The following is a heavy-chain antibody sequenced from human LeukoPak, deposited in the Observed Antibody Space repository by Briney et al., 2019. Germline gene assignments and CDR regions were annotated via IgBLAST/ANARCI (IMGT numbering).Heavy chain of an antibody. CDR2: IIPIFGTA. CDR3: ARELLDSNYVPLIDAFDI. CDR1: GGTFSSYA. V-gene: IGHV1-69*05. J-gene: IGHJ3*02. D-gene: IGHD4-11*01. Sequence: GASVKVSCKASGGTFSSYAISWVRQAPGQGLEWMGGIIPIFGTANYAQKFQGRVTITTDESTSTAYMELSSLRSEDTAVYYCARELLDSNYVPLIDAFDIWGQGTMVTVSS.